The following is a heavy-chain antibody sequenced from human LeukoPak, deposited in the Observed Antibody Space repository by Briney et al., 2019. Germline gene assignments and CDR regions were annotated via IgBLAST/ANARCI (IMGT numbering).Heavy chain of an antibody. Sequence: SKTLSLTCAVYGGSFSGYYWSWIRQPPGKGLEWIGEINHSGSTNYNPSLKSRVTISVDTSKNQFSLKLSSVTAADTAVYYCARGDKDYYYYMDVWGKGTTVTVSS. V-gene: IGHV4-34*01. CDR2: INHSGST. J-gene: IGHJ6*03. CDR3: ARGDKDYYYYMDV. CDR1: GGSFSGYY. D-gene: IGHD3-22*01.